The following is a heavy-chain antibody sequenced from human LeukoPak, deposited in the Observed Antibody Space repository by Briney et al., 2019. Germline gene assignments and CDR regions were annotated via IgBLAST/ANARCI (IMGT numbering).Heavy chain of an antibody. CDR1: GFTFSIYG. Sequence: PGRSLRLSCAASGFTFSIYGMHWVRQAPGKGLEWLAVISYDGSNKYYADSVKGRFTISRDNSKNTLYLQMNSLRAEDTAVYYCAKKGDFGHYFDYWGQGTLVTVSS. D-gene: IGHD3-10*01. CDR3: AKKGDFGHYFDY. V-gene: IGHV3-30*18. J-gene: IGHJ4*02. CDR2: ISYDGSNK.